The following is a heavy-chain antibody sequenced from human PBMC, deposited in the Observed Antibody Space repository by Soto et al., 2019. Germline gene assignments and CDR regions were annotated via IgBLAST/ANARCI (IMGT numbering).Heavy chain of an antibody. CDR1: GFTFSNAW. CDR2: IKSKTDGGTT. D-gene: IGHD4-4*01. V-gene: IGHV3-15*01. Sequence: GGSLRLSCAASGFTFSNAWMSWVRQAPGKGLEWVGRIKSKTDGGTTDYAAPVKGRFTISRDDSKNTLYLQMNSLKTEDTAVYYCTTDYSNSYDAFDIWGQGTMVTVSS. J-gene: IGHJ3*02. CDR3: TTDYSNSYDAFDI.